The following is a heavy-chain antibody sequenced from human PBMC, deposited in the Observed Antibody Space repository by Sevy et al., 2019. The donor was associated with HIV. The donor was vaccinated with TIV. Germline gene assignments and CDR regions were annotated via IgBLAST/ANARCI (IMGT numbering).Heavy chain of an antibody. CDR1: GFTFRDYS. V-gene: IGHV3-21*01. D-gene: IGHD3-22*01. CDR3: TRVDYYDTSGSHY. Sequence: GGSLRLSCEASGFTFRDYSMNWVRQAPGKGLEWVSSISSGSSYKKYGDSVKGRFTISRGNAKNSLYLQLNSLRAEDTAVHYCTRVDYYDTSGSHYWGQGTLVTVSS. CDR2: ISSGSSYK. J-gene: IGHJ4*02.